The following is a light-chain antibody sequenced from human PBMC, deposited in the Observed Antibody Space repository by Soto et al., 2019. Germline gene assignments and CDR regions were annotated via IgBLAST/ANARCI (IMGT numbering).Light chain of an antibody. J-gene: IGLJ1*01. CDR1: SSDIGAYNY. CDR3: SSFTTTNTLV. CDR2: EVN. Sequence: QCALTQPASVSGSPGQSLTISCTGTSSDIGAYNYVSWYQQHPAKAPKLVIYEVNNRPSGVSIRFSGSKSGNTASLTISGLQAEDEADYYCSSFTTTNTLVFGSGTKVTVL. V-gene: IGLV2-14*01.